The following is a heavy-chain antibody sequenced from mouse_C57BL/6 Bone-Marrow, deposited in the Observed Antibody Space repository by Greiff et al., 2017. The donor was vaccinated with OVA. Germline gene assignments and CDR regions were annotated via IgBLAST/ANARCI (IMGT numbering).Heavy chain of an antibody. CDR3: ARGGYYGLAY. Sequence: VQLVESGAELARPGASVKLSCKASGYTFTSYGISWVKQRTGQGLEWIGEIYPRSGNTYYNEKFKGKATLTADKSSSTAYMELRSLTSEDSAVYFCARGGYYGLAYWGQGTLVTVSA. D-gene: IGHD2-1*01. J-gene: IGHJ3*01. V-gene: IGHV1-81*01. CDR2: IYPRSGNT. CDR1: GYTFTSYG.